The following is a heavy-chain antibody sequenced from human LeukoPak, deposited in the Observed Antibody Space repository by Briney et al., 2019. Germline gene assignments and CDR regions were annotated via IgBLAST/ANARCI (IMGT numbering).Heavy chain of an antibody. V-gene: IGHV4-31*03. CDR2: IYYSGST. CDR3: ARARGYSGYDYPFDY. Sequence: SQTLSLTCTVSGGSISSGGYYWSWIRQHPGKGLEWIGYIYYSGSTYYNPSLKSRVTISVDTSKNQFSLKLSSVTAADTAAYYCARARGYSGYDYPFDYWGQGTLVTVPS. J-gene: IGHJ4*02. D-gene: IGHD5-12*01. CDR1: GGSISSGGYY.